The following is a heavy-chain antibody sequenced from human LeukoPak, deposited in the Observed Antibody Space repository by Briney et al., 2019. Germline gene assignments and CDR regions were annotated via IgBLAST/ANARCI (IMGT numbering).Heavy chain of an antibody. Sequence: GRSLRLSCAASGFTFSSYAMHWVRQAPGKGLEWVAVISYDGSNKYYADSVKGRFTISRDNAKNSLYLQMNSLRAEDTAVYYCARDRVETHYGFGELPETGFDPWGQGTLVTVSS. J-gene: IGHJ5*02. V-gene: IGHV3-30-3*01. CDR2: ISYDGSNK. CDR3: ARDRVETHYGFGELPETGFDP. D-gene: IGHD3-10*01. CDR1: GFTFSSYA.